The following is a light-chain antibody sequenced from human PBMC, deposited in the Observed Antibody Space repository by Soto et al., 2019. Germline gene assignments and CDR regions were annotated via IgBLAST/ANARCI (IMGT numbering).Light chain of an antibody. CDR2: KAS. CDR3: QQYNSYSRT. Sequence: DIQMTQSRTTLSASVGDRVIITCRAIQSISSWFAWYQQKPGIAPKLLIYKASNLETWVPSRFSGSGSETELTLTISSLQPDDFATYYCQQYNSYSRTFGQGTKVEIK. V-gene: IGKV1-5*03. J-gene: IGKJ1*01. CDR1: QSISSW.